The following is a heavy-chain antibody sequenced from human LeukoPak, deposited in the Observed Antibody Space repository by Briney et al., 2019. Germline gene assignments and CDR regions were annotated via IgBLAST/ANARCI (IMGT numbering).Heavy chain of an antibody. V-gene: IGHV3-53*01. CDR1: GFTVSSNY. Sequence: PGGSLRLSCAASGFTVSSNYMSWVRQAPGKGLEWVSFIYSDSSTYYADSVKGRFTISRDNSKNTLYLQMNSLRAEDTAVYYCARRYCSGGSCYPAFDYWGQGTLATVSS. CDR3: ARRYCSGGSCYPAFDY. J-gene: IGHJ4*02. CDR2: IYSDSST. D-gene: IGHD2-15*01.